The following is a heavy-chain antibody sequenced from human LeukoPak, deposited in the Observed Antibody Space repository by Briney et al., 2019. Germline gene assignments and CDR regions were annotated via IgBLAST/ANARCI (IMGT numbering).Heavy chain of an antibody. Sequence: ASVKVSCTASGYTFTGNYIYWVRQAPGQGLEWMGWINPNSGGTNYAQKFQGRVTMTRNTSISTAYMELSSLRSEDTAVYYCARGGAYSSGWYPYYYYYYMDVWGKGTTVTISS. J-gene: IGHJ6*03. D-gene: IGHD6-19*01. CDR2: INPNSGGT. V-gene: IGHV1-2*02. CDR3: ARGGAYSSGWYPYYYYYYMDV. CDR1: GYTFTGNY.